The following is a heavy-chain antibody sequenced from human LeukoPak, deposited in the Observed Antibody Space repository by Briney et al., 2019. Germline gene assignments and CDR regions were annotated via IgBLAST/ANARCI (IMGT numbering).Heavy chain of an antibody. J-gene: IGHJ5*02. CDR1: GFSFSSYW. Sequence: TGGSLSLSCAVSGFSFSSYWVHWVCQAPGKGLVWVSRLNTDGSSKTYADSVKGRFTISRDYDKNTLYLQMNSVRAEDTAVYYCARAGPDYYDSSGYYWDTWGQGTVVTVS. CDR3: ARAGPDYYDSSGYYWDT. V-gene: IGHV3-74*01. D-gene: IGHD3-22*01. CDR2: LNTDGSSK.